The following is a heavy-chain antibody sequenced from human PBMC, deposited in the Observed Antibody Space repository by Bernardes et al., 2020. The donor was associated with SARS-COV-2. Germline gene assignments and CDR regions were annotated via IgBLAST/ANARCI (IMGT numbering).Heavy chain of an antibody. CDR3: ARGYAYYYDTTGNYPYVSFDV. J-gene: IGHJ3*01. D-gene: IGHD3-22*01. Sequence: SETLCLTCTVSGDSITSNYLGWIRQPPGKGLEWIGDICFTGRTNYNPSLKSRVIISVATSKKMFSLNLRSVAAADTAVYYCARGYAYYYDTTGNYPYVSFDVWGQGTTVTVSS. V-gene: IGHV4-59*01. CDR2: ICFTGRT. CDR1: GDSITSNY.